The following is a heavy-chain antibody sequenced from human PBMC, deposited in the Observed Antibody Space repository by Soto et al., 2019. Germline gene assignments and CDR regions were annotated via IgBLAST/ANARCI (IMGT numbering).Heavy chain of an antibody. CDR1: GDSVSSNSW. Sequence: QVQLQESGPRLVTPSGTLSLTCTVSGDSVSSNSWWSWVRQPPGKGLEWIGEIHHSGSTNYNSSRTSRVSISIDKSKNQFSLNLYSVTAADAAVFYCARAPRGYGMDVWGQGTTVSVSS. J-gene: IGHJ6*02. CDR3: ARAPRGYGMDV. V-gene: IGHV4-4*02. CDR2: IHHSGST.